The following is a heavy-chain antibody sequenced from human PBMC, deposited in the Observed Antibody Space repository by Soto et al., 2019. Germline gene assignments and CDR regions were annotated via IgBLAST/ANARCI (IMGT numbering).Heavy chain of an antibody. J-gene: IGHJ4*02. CDR3: PRDTAGLHY. CDR1: GLIFSNYK. Sequence: GGSLRLSCAASGLIFSNYKMHWVRQAPGKGLVWVSRINTDGSIIDYADSVKGRFTVSRDNAKNTLYLQMNSLRADDTAVYYCPRDTAGLHYRGQGTLVTVSS. V-gene: IGHV3-74*01. CDR2: INTDGSII. D-gene: IGHD6-13*01.